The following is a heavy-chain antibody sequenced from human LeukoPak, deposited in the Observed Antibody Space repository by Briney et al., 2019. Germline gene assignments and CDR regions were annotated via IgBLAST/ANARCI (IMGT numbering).Heavy chain of an antibody. Sequence: SETLSLTRAVYGGSFSGYYWSWIRQPPGKGLEWIGEINHSGSTNYNPSLKSRVTISVDTSKNQFSLKLSSVTAADTAVYYCARGVEIWKSIDYWGQGTLVTVSS. CDR3: ARGVEIWKSIDY. CDR2: INHSGST. CDR1: GGSFSGYY. D-gene: IGHD1-1*01. J-gene: IGHJ4*02. V-gene: IGHV4-34*01.